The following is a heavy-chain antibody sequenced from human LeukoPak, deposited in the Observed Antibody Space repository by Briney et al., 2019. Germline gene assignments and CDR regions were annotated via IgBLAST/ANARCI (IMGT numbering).Heavy chain of an antibody. CDR1: GGTFISYA. D-gene: IGHD3-22*01. CDR3: ARCSPGDSSNFYAVLQY. V-gene: IGHV1-69*06. J-gene: IGHJ4*02. CDR2: IIPVFGTT. Sequence: SVKVSCKASGGTFISYAVSWVRLPPGQGLEWLGGIIPVFGTTTYAQKFQAKVTMTADKSTNTAYLEISSLTSDDTAVYYCARCSPGDSSNFYAVLQYWGQGTQVTVST.